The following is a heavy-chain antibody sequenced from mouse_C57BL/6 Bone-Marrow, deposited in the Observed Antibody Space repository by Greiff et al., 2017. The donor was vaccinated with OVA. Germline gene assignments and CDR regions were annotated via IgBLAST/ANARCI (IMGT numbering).Heavy chain of an antibody. CDR2: IYPRSGNT. V-gene: IGHV1-81*01. Sequence: QVQLKQSGAELARPGASVKLSCKASGYTFTSYGISWVKQRTGQGLEWIGEIYPRSGNTYYNEKFKGKATLTADKSSSTAYMELRSLTSEDSAVYFCAIYALARVYCDYWGQGTTLTVSS. CDR3: AIYALARVYCDY. J-gene: IGHJ2*01. D-gene: IGHD3-3*01. CDR1: GYTFTSYG.